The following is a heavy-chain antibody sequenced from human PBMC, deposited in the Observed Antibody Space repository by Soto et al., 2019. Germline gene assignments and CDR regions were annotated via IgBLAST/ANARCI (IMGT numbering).Heavy chain of an antibody. V-gene: IGHV4-59*08. CDR1: GDSLSNYY. CDR2: IYYSGNT. D-gene: IGHD6-19*01. Sequence: SETLSLTCTVSGDSLSNYYWTWIRQPPGQGLEWIGYIYYSGNTNSNPSLKSRVTISVDTSMNQFSLKLTSVTAADMAVYYCARRKAVPGEYYFDYWGPGILVTVSS. CDR3: ARRKAVPGEYYFDY. J-gene: IGHJ4*02.